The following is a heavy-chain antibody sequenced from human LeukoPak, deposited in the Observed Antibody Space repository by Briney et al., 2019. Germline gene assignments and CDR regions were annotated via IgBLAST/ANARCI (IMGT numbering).Heavy chain of an antibody. Sequence: SDTLSLTCAVYGGAFSGYYWSWIRQPPGKGLEWIGEINHSGSTNHNPSLKSRVTISVDTSKNQFSLKLSSVTAADTAVYYCARGQAGYYYYYYYMDVWGKGTTVTVSS. D-gene: IGHD6-19*01. CDR2: INHSGST. J-gene: IGHJ6*03. V-gene: IGHV4-34*01. CDR1: GGAFSGYY. CDR3: ARGQAGYYYYYYYMDV.